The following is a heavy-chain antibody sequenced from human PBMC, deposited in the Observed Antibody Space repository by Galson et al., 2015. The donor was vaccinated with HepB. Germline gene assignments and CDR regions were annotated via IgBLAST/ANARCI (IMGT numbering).Heavy chain of an antibody. CDR1: GHTFTSYY. Sequence: SVKVSCKASGHTFTSYYIHWVRQAPGQGLEWMGGIIPIFGTANYAQKFQGRVTITADESTSTAYMELSSLRSEDTAVYYCAREGGYCSSTSCYSGDAFDIWGQGTMVTISS. CDR3: AREGGYCSSTSCYSGDAFDI. V-gene: IGHV1-69*13. CDR2: IIPIFGTA. J-gene: IGHJ3*02. D-gene: IGHD2-2*02.